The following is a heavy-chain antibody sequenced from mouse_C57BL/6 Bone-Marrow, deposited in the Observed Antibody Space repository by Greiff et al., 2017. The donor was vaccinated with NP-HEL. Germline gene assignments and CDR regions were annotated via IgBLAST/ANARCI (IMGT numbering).Heavy chain of an antibody. D-gene: IGHD6-1*01. CDR3: AREGASTGTFDY. J-gene: IGHJ2*01. V-gene: IGHV5-4*01. Sequence: EVNVVESGGGLVKPGGSLKLSCAASGFTFSSYAMSWVRQTPEKRLEWVATISDGGSYTYYPDNVKGRFTISRDNAKNNLYLQMSHLKSEDTAMYYCAREGASTGTFDYWGQGTILTVSS. CDR1: GFTFSSYA. CDR2: ISDGGSYT.